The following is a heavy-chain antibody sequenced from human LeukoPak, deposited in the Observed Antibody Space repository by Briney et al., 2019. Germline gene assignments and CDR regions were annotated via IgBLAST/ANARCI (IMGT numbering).Heavy chain of an antibody. CDR1: GYNCTNYX. D-gene: IGHD5-18*01. Sequence: GESLKISCKASGYNCTNYXIXWVRQMPGKGXXXIGIISPGDSDTRYXXXFQGQVTXSADKSICTAYLQWSSLKASDTAMYYCARRGDSYGRFDYWGQGILVTVSS. CDR3: ARRGDSYGRFDY. V-gene: IGHV5-51*01. CDR2: ISPGDSDT. J-gene: IGHJ4*02.